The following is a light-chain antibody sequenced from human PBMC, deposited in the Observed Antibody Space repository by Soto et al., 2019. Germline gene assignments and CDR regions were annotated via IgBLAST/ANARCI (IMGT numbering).Light chain of an antibody. Sequence: SALTQPRSASGTPGQRVTITCSGSSSNIGSNTVNWYQQLPGTAPKLLIYSNNQRPSGVPDRFSGSKSGTSASLAISGLQSEDEADYYCAAWDDSLNGLYVFGTGTKVTVL. CDR2: SNN. CDR1: SSNIGSNT. J-gene: IGLJ1*01. V-gene: IGLV1-44*01. CDR3: AAWDDSLNGLYV.